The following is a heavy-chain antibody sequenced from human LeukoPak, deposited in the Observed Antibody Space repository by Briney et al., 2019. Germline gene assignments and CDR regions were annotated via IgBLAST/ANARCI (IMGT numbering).Heavy chain of an antibody. J-gene: IGHJ6*02. V-gene: IGHV4-34*01. D-gene: IGHD2-2*01. CDR3: ARGYCSSTSCHVPDYYGMDV. CDR2: INHSGST. CDR1: GGSFSGYY. Sequence: SETLSLTCAVYGGSFSGYYWSWIRQPPGKGLEWIGEINHSGSTNYNPSLKSRVTISVDTSKNQFSLKLSSVTAADTAVYYCARGYCSSTSCHVPDYYGMDVWGQGTTVTVSS.